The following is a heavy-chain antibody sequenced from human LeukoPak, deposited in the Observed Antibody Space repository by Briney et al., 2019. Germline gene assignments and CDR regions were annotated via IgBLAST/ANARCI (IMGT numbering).Heavy chain of an antibody. CDR3: ARDGGEWELDY. Sequence: PGGSLRLSCAASGFTFSSYSMNWVRQAPGKGLEWLSYVSSSGSTIYYADSVKGRFTISRDNAKNSLYLQMNSLRAEDTAVYYCARDGGEWELDYWGQGTLVTVST. J-gene: IGHJ4*02. V-gene: IGHV3-48*04. CDR1: GFTFSSYS. CDR2: VSSSGSTI. D-gene: IGHD1-26*01.